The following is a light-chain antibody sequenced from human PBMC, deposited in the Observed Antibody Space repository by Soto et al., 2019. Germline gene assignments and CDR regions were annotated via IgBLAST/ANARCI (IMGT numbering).Light chain of an antibody. CDR3: QQSDDSPWT. CDR2: GTS. CDR1: QSVSSNY. Sequence: EVVLTQSPGTVSLSPGEAATLSCRASQSVSSNYLAWYQQKPGQAPRLLIYGTSNRATGVPDRFGGSGSGTDFTLTINRLEPEDFAVYYCQQSDDSPWTFGQGSKVEI. J-gene: IGKJ1*01. V-gene: IGKV3-20*01.